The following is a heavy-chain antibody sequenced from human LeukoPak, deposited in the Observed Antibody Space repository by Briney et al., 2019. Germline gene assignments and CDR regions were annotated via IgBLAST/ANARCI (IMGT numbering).Heavy chain of an antibody. J-gene: IGHJ4*02. CDR3: AKDWGTMVRGVIVN. Sequence: PGGSLRLSCAASGFTFEDYAMHWVRQAPGKGLEWVSGISWNSGSIGYADSVRGRFTISRDNAKNSLYLQMNSLRAEDTALYYCAKDWGTMVRGVIVNWGQGTLVTVSS. V-gene: IGHV3-9*01. D-gene: IGHD3-10*01. CDR2: ISWNSGSI. CDR1: GFTFEDYA.